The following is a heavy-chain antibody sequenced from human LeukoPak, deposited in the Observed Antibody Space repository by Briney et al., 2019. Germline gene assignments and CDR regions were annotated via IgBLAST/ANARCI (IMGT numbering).Heavy chain of an antibody. CDR3: ARLRNYDSSGYYFEIDY. CDR1: GFTFNNYG. CDR2: INWNAVRV. Sequence: GGSLRLSCAASGFTFNNYGMSWVRHAPGKGLEGVSDINWNAVRVGYADSVKGRFTISRDNAKNSLYLQMNSLRAEDTAFYYCARLRNYDSSGYYFEIDYWGQGTLVTVSS. D-gene: IGHD3-22*01. J-gene: IGHJ4*02. V-gene: IGHV3-20*04.